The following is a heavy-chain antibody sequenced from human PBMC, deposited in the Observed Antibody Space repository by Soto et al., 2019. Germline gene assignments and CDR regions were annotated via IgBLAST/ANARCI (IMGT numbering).Heavy chain of an antibody. CDR2: IYWDDDK. V-gene: IGHV2-5*02. D-gene: IGHD6-13*01. Sequence: SGPTLVNPTQTLTLTCTFSGFSLSTSGVGVGWIRQPPGKALEWLALIYWDDDKRYSPSLKSRLTITKDTSKNQVVLTMTNMDPVDTATYYCAHSETGYSSSWPGGMDWFDPWGQGTLVTVSS. J-gene: IGHJ5*02. CDR1: GFSLSTSGVG. CDR3: AHSETGYSSSWPGGMDWFDP.